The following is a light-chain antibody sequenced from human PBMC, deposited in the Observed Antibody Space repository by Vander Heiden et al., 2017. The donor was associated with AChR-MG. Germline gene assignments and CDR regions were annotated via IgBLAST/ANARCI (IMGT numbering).Light chain of an antibody. CDR3: HKYSSAPRP. Sequence: DIQMTPSPSSLSASVGDRVTITCRANQGIANYLAWYQQKPGKVPKLLIYAASSLHSGVPSRFSGSRSGTDCTLTISSLQPEDVATYYCHKYSSAPRPFGGGTKVEI. CDR2: AAS. J-gene: IGKJ4*01. V-gene: IGKV1-27*01. CDR1: QGIANY.